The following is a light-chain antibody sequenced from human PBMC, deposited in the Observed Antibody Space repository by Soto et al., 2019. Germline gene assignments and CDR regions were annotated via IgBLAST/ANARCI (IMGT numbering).Light chain of an antibody. CDR3: QQLFDSPIT. J-gene: IGKJ5*01. V-gene: IGKV1-9*01. CDR2: AAS. Sequence: DIQMTQSPSTLSASVGGRVTITCLASQVISTSLAWYQVKPGKAPKLLIYAASTLESGVPSRFSATVSGTEFSLTITSLQPEDFATYYCQQLFDSPITFGQGTRLEIK. CDR1: QVISTS.